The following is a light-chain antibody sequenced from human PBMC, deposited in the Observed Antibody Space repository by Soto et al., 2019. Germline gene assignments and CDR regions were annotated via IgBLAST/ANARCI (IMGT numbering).Light chain of an antibody. CDR1: QSISSY. CDR3: QQSYSTPLT. CDR2: AAS. J-gene: IGKJ4*01. V-gene: IGKV1-39*01. Sequence: DIQMTQSPSSLSASVGDRVTITCRASQSISSYLNWYQQKPGKAPKLLIYAASSLQSRVPSRFSGSGSGTDFNLTISSLQPEDFATYYCQQSYSTPLTFGGGTKVEIK.